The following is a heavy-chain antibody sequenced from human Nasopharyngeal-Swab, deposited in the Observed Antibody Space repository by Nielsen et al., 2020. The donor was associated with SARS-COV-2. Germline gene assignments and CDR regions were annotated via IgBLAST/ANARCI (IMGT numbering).Heavy chain of an antibody. CDR3: AKDFHPLLIAVAATRGCYFDY. D-gene: IGHD6-19*01. V-gene: IGHV3-30*18. Sequence: VRQAPGKGLEWVAVISYDGSNKYYADSMKGRFTISRDNSKNTLYLQMNSLRAEDTAVYYCAKDFHPLLIAVAATRGCYFDYWGQGTLVTVSS. CDR2: ISYDGSNK. J-gene: IGHJ4*02.